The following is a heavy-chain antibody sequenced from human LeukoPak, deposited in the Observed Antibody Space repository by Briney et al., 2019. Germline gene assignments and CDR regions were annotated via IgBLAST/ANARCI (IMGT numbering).Heavy chain of an antibody. D-gene: IGHD3-22*01. CDR2: TSGSGSSR. CDR1: GFTLSNYA. Sequence: PGGSLRLSCAASGFTLSNYAMSWVRQAPGKGLEWVSSTSGSGSSRYHADSVKGRFTISRDNSKNTLYLQMNSLRAEDTAVYSCAKVTYETSGYPSDYWGQGTLVTVSS. CDR3: AKVTYETSGYPSDY. V-gene: IGHV3-23*01. J-gene: IGHJ4*02.